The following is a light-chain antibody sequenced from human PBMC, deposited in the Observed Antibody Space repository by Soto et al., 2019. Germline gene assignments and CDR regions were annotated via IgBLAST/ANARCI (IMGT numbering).Light chain of an antibody. CDR3: QQYGSSPLT. CDR1: QSVSSSY. CDR2: GAS. V-gene: IGKV3-20*01. J-gene: IGKJ3*01. Sequence: EIVLTQSPGTLSLSPGEIATLSCIASQSVSSSYLAWYQQKPGQAPRLLIYGASSRATGIPDRFSGSGSGTDFTLTISRLEPEDFAVYYCQQYGSSPLTFGPGTKVDI.